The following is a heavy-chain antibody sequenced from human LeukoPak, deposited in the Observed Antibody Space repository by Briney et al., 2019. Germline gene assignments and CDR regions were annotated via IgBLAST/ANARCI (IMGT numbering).Heavy chain of an antibody. V-gene: IGHV3-21*01. Sequence: PGGSLRLSCAASGFTFSTHTMNWVRQAPGRGLEWVSSISSSGSYINYADSVKGRFTISRDNAKSSLDLQMNSLSAEDTAVYYCTRDYYGDYFFDYWGQGTLVTVSS. J-gene: IGHJ4*02. CDR2: ISSSGSYI. CDR3: TRDYYGDYFFDY. CDR1: GFTFSTHT. D-gene: IGHD4-17*01.